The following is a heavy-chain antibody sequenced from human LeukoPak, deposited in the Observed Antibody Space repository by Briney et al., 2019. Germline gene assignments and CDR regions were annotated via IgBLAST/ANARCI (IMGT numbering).Heavy chain of an antibody. CDR2: ISGSGDTT. J-gene: IGHJ4*02. Sequence: GGSLRLSCAASGFTFSSYGMHWVRQAPGKGLEWVSVISGSGDTTYYADSVKGRFTISRDNAKNSLYLQMNSLRAEDTAVYYCARVEGGHDYWGQGTLVTVSS. D-gene: IGHD2-15*01. CDR3: ARVEGGHDY. V-gene: IGHV3-48*01. CDR1: GFTFSSYG.